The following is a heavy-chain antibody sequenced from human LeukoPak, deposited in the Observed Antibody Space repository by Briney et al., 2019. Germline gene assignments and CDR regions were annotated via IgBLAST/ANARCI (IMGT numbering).Heavy chain of an antibody. J-gene: IGHJ5*02. Sequence: SETLSLTCTVSGASISRYYWSWIRQPPGKGLEWIGYIYYSGSTNYNPSLKGRVTISVDTSKNQFSLKLSSVTAADTAVYYCARVPDYYDSSGYTNWFDPWGQGTLVTVSS. CDR1: GASISRYY. CDR2: IYYSGST. CDR3: ARVPDYYDSSGYTNWFDP. V-gene: IGHV4-59*01. D-gene: IGHD3-22*01.